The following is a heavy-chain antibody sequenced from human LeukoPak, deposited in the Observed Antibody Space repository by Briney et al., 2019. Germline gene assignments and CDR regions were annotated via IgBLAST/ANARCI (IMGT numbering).Heavy chain of an antibody. CDR1: GFTLSSYA. V-gene: IGHV3-23*01. D-gene: IGHD4-23*01. Sequence: AGSRRLSCAASGFTLSSYAMSWVSPAPGKGLEWLSVIRGSGDNTYYADSVKGRFTISRDNSKCTLYLQMNSLRVDDTDIYYCAIGIGGPYYWGRGTLFTVSS. CDR2: IRGSGDNT. J-gene: IGHJ4*02. CDR3: AIGIGGPYY.